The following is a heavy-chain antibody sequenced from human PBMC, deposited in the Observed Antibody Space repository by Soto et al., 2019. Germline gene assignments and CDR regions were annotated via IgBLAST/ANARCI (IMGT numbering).Heavy chain of an antibody. D-gene: IGHD3-10*01. CDR1: GYSISSSNW. J-gene: IGHJ4*02. Sequence: QVQLQESGPGLVKPSDTLSLTCAVSGYSISSSNWWGWIRQPPGKGLEWIGYIYYSGSTYYNPSLKSRGTMSVDTSKNQFSLKLSSVTAVDTAVYYCARRGGPWFGEFYFDYWGQGTLVTVSS. CDR3: ARRGGPWFGEFYFDY. CDR2: IYYSGST. V-gene: IGHV4-28*01.